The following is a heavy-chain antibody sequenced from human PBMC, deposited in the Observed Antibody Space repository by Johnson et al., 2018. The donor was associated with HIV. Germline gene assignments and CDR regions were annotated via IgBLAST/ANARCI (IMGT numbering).Heavy chain of an antibody. CDR1: GFTFSSYA. Sequence: QVQLVESGGGVVQPGGSLRLSCAASGFTFSSYAMHWVRQAPGKGLEWVAVISYDGSNKYYADSVKGRFTISRDNVKGFLYLQMNSLTAADTAVYYCVREHRADESFDLWGQGTMVTVSS. CDR2: ISYDGSNK. CDR3: VREHRADESFDL. V-gene: IGHV3-30*14. D-gene: IGHD1-14*01. J-gene: IGHJ3*01.